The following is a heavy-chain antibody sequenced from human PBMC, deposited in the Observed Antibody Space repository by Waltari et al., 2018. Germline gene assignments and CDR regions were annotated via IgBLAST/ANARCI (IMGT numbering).Heavy chain of an antibody. Sequence: ELKLVESGGGFIWPGGYLRLSCAASGFTVSRNYMSWVRQAPGKGLELVSVIYSGGSTYYSSSVKGRFTISRDNSKNTLYLQMNSLRAEETAVYYCAREVGGSYSAFDIWGKGTMVTVSS. J-gene: IGHJ3*02. D-gene: IGHD1-26*01. CDR1: GFTVSRNY. V-gene: IGHV3-53*01. CDR3: AREVGGSYSAFDI. CDR2: IYSGGST.